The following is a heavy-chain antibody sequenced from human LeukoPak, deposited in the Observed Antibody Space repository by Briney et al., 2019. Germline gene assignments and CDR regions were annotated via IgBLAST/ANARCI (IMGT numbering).Heavy chain of an antibody. Sequence: GGSLRLSCAASGFTFSSYAMSWVRQAPGKGLEWVSAMSGGGGSTNYADAVKGRFTVSRDNSKNTLYLQMNSLRAEDTAVYYCAKLVGNSDFDFWGQGTLVTVSS. D-gene: IGHD4-23*01. J-gene: IGHJ4*02. CDR3: AKLVGNSDFDF. CDR2: MSGGGGST. CDR1: GFTFSSYA. V-gene: IGHV3-23*01.